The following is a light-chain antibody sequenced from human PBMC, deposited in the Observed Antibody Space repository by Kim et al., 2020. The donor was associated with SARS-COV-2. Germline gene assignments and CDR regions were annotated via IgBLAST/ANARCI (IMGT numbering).Light chain of an antibody. CDR2: GRN. CDR3: QSRDSGSNVV. V-gene: IGLV3-19*01. J-gene: IGLJ2*01. CDR1: SLRSYY. Sequence: SYELTQDPAVSVALGQTVRITCQGDSLRSYYATWYQQKPRQAPLLVIFGRNNRPSGIPDRFSGSTSGNTASLTISGAQAEDEADFYCQSRDSGSNVVFGGGTQLTVL.